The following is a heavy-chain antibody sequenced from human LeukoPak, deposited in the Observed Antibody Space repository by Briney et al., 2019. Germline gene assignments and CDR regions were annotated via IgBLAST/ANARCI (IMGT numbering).Heavy chain of an antibody. CDR3: ARRPMYSSNWPPPTYYFDY. D-gene: IGHD6-13*01. Sequence: GASAKVSCKASGYSFTGYYIHWVRQAPGQGLEWMGWINPNSGGTDYAQKFQGRVTMTRDTTTSTAHMELSRLRSDDTAVYYCARRPMYSSNWPPPTYYFDYWGQGTLVTVSS. J-gene: IGHJ4*02. V-gene: IGHV1-2*02. CDR2: INPNSGGT. CDR1: GYSFTGYY.